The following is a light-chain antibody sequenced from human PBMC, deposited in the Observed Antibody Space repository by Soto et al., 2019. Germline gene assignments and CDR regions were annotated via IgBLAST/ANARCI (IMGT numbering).Light chain of an antibody. CDR2: SNN. CDR1: SSNIGSNS. V-gene: IGLV1-44*01. J-gene: IGLJ2*01. CDR3: AAWDESLNGHVV. Sequence: QSALTQPPSASGAPGQRVTISCSGSSSNIGSNSVNWYQHFPGTAPKVVIYSNNQRPSGVPDRFSGSKSGTSASLAISGLQSDDEAYYFCAAWDESLNGHVVFGGGTKLTVL.